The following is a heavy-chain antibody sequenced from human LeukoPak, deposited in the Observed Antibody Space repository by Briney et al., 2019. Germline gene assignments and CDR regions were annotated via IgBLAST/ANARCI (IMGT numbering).Heavy chain of an antibody. D-gene: IGHD3-16*01. J-gene: IGHJ4*02. CDR2: IIPIFGTA. V-gene: IGHV1-69*13. Sequence: GASVKVSCKASGGTFSSYAISWVRQAPGQGLEWMGGIIPIFGTANYAQKFQGRVTITVDESTSTAYMELSSLRSEDTAVYYCARGRLGELPEPWADWGQGTLVTVSS. CDR3: ARGRLGELPEPWAD. CDR1: GGTFSSYA.